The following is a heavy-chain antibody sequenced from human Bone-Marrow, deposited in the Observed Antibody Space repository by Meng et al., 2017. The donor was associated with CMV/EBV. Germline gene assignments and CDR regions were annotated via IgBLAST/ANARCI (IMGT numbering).Heavy chain of an antibody. V-gene: IGHV4-30-4*08. CDR3: ARVVVVVPAARFDP. CDR1: GGSISSGDYS. Sequence: SGGSISSGDYSWSWIRQPPGKGLEWIGYIYYSGSTYYNPSLKSRVTISVDTSKNQFSLKLSSVTAADTAVYYCARVVVVVPAARFDPWGQGTLVTVSS. D-gene: IGHD2-2*01. J-gene: IGHJ5*02. CDR2: IYYSGST.